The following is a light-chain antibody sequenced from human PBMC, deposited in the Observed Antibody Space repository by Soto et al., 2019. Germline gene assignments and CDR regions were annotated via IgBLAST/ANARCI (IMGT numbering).Light chain of an antibody. V-gene: IGKV3-15*01. CDR2: GAS. J-gene: IGKJ5*01. Sequence: EILMAQSPATLSVSPGARGTLSCRASQSVSSNLAWYQQKPGQAPRLLIYGASARATGIPSRFSGSGSGTEFTLTISSLQSEDFAVYYCQQVNVYPSTFGGGTRLEIK. CDR1: QSVSSN. CDR3: QQVNVYPST.